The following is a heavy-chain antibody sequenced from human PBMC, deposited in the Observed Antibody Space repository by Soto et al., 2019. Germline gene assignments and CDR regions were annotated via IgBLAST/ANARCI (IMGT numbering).Heavy chain of an antibody. Sequence: TETLSLTCTVSGGFISSSSYYWVWIRQPPGKGLEWIGSIYYSGSTYYNPSLKSRVTISVDTSKNQFSLKLSSVTAADTAVYYCARHTPAISISDHWGQGTLVTVSS. J-gene: IGHJ4*02. D-gene: IGHD2-15*01. CDR2: IYYSGST. CDR3: ARHTPAISISDH. CDR1: GGFISSSSYY. V-gene: IGHV4-39*01.